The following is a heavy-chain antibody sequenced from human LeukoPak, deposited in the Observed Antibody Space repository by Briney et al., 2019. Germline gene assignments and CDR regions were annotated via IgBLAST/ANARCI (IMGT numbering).Heavy chain of an antibody. D-gene: IGHD5-24*01. CDR1: GGSFSGYY. CDR2: INHSGST. Sequence: SETLSLTCAVYGGSFSGYYWSWIRQPPGKGLEWMGEINHSGSTNYNPSLKSRVTISVDTSKNQFSLKLSSVTAADTAVYYCARGGRDGYNTGLDYWGQGTLVTVSS. V-gene: IGHV4-34*01. J-gene: IGHJ4*02. CDR3: ARGGRDGYNTGLDY.